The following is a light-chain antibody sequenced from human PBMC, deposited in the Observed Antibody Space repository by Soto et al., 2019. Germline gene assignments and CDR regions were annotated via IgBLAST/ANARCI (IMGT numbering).Light chain of an antibody. CDR3: QQRSNWPSLT. Sequence: EIVLTQSPATLSLSPGERATLSCRASQNVSSYLAWYQQKPGQTPRLLSYDASNRATGIPARFSGSGSGTDFNLTISSLEPEDFAVYYCQQRSNWPSLTFGGGTKVEIK. V-gene: IGKV3-11*01. J-gene: IGKJ4*01. CDR2: DAS. CDR1: QNVSSY.